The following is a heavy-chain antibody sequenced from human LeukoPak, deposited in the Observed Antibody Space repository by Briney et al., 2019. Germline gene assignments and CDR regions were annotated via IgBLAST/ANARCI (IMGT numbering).Heavy chain of an antibody. CDR2: MNPNSGNT. CDR3: ARGRDRYYYGSGSYPPDY. D-gene: IGHD3-10*01. V-gene: IGHV1-8*03. J-gene: IGHJ4*02. Sequence: ASVKVSCKASGYTFTSYDINWVRQATGQGLEWMGWMNPNSGNTGYAQKFQGRVTITRNTSISTAYMELSSLRSEDTAVYYCARGRDRYYYGSGSYPPDYWGQGTLVTVSS. CDR1: GYTFTSYD.